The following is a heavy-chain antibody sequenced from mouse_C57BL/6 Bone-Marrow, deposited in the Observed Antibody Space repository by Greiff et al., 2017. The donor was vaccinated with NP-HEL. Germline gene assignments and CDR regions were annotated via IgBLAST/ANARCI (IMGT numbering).Heavy chain of an antibody. V-gene: IGHV6-6*01. J-gene: IGHJ2*01. CDR3: TRATTVVPSGY. CDR2: IRNKANNHAT. CDR1: GFTFSDAW. Sequence: EVKVEESGGGLVQPGGSMKLSCAASGFTFSDAWMDWVRQSPEKGLEWVAEIRNKANNHATYYAESVKGRFTISRDDSKSSVYLQMNSLRAEDTGIYYCTRATTVVPSGYWGQGTTLTVSS. D-gene: IGHD1-1*01.